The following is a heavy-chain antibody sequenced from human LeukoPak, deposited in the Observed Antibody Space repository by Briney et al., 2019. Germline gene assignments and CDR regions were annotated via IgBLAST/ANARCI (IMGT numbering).Heavy chain of an antibody. CDR1: GFTFGSYA. J-gene: IGHJ4*02. CDR3: ARDSTDGVIPRELHPPFDY. V-gene: IGHV3-30-3*01. D-gene: IGHD1-26*01. Sequence: GGSLRLSCAASGFTFGSYAMHWVRQAPGKGLEWVAVMSYDGSNKFYADSVKGRFTISRDNSKNTLYLQMNSLRAEDTAVYYCARDSTDGVIPRELHPPFDYWGQGTLVTVSS. CDR2: MSYDGSNK.